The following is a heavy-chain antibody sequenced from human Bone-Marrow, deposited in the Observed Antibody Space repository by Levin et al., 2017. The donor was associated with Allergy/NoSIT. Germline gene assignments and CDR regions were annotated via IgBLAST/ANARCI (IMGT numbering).Heavy chain of an antibody. D-gene: IGHD6-6*01. CDR3: ARDRIAAQTYGMDV. J-gene: IGHJ6*02. CDR2: IWYDGSNK. CDR1: GFTFSSYG. Sequence: GGSLRLSCAASGFTFSSYGMHWVRQAPGKGLEWVAVIWYDGSNKYYADSVKGRFTISRDNSKNTLYLQMNSLRAEDTAVYYCARDRIAAQTYGMDVWGQGTTVTVSS. V-gene: IGHV3-33*01.